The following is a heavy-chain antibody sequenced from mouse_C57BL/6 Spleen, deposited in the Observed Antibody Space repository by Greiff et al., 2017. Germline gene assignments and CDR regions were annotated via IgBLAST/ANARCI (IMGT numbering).Heavy chain of an antibody. V-gene: IGHV1-50*01. Sequence: QVQLQQPGAELVKPGASVKLSCKASGYTFTSYWMQWVKQRPGQGLEWIGEIDPTDSYTNYNQKFKGKATLTVDTSSSTAYMQLSSLTSEDSAVYDCAGRDDPFAYWGQGTLVTVSA. D-gene: IGHD2-3*01. CDR3: AGRDDPFAY. CDR1: GYTFTSYW. J-gene: IGHJ3*01. CDR2: IDPTDSYT.